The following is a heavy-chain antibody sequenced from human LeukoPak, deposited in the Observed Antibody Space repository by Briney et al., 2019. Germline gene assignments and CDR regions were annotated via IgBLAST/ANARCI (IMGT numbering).Heavy chain of an antibody. CDR3: ARAQGTYYYDSSGYQHYYYYYYMDV. CDR1: GYTFTSYY. Sequence: ASVKVSCKASGYTFTSYYLQWVRQAPGQGLEWMGIINPSGGNTSYAQKFQGRVTMTTDTSTSTAYMELRSLRSDDTAVYYCARAQGTYYYDSSGYQHYYYYYYMDVWGKGTTVTISS. CDR2: INPSGGNT. V-gene: IGHV1-46*01. D-gene: IGHD3-22*01. J-gene: IGHJ6*03.